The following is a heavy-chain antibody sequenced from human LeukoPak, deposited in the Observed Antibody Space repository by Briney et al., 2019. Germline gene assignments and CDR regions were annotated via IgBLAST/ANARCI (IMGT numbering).Heavy chain of an antibody. D-gene: IGHD3-22*01. CDR2: INQDGSDK. CDR3: ARVVVLITKPDFDY. CDR1: GFAFRNYW. V-gene: IGHV3-7*01. J-gene: IGHJ4*02. Sequence: GGSLRLSCAAFGFAFRNYWMTWVRQAAGKGLEWVANINQDGSDKYYVDSVKGRFTISRDNAKNSLYLQMNSLRAEDTAVYYCARVVVLITKPDFDYWGQGTLVTVSS.